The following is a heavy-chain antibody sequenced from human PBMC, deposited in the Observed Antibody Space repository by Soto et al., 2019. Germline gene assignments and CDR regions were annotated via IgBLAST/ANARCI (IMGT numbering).Heavy chain of an antibody. CDR1: GGTFSSYA. CDR3: AREGTDYGGYYYYGMDV. Sequence: QVQLVQSGAEVKKPGSSVKVSCKASGGTFSSYAISWVRQAPGQGLEWMGGIIPIFGTANYAQKFQGRVTITADESTSTAYMERSSLRSEDTAVYYCAREGTDYGGYYYYGMDVWGQGTTVTVSS. J-gene: IGHJ6*02. V-gene: IGHV1-69*12. CDR2: IIPIFGTA. D-gene: IGHD4-17*01.